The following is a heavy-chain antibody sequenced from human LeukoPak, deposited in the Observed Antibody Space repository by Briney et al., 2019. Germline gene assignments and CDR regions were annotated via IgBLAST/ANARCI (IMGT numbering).Heavy chain of an antibody. J-gene: IGHJ6*02. CDR1: GGSIGSYY. D-gene: IGHD6-13*01. V-gene: IGHV4-59*01. Sequence: SETLSLTCTVSGGSIGSYYWSWIWQPPGKGLEWIGYVYYNGITNYTPSLKSRVTISVDTSKIQFSLRLTSVTAADTAVYYCARDWRGVPGTARYYYFGMDVWGQGATVTVSS. CDR2: VYYNGIT. CDR3: ARDWRGVPGTARYYYFGMDV.